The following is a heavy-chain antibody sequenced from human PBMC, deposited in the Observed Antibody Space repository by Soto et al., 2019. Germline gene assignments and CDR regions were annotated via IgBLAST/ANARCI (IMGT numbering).Heavy chain of an antibody. CDR3: AKDSQIVVVIPELNWFDP. V-gene: IGHV3-23*01. CDR1: GFTFSSYA. CDR2: ISGSGGST. J-gene: IGHJ5*02. Sequence: PGGSLRLSCAASGFTFSSYAMSWVRQAPGKGLEWVSAISGSGGSTYYADSVKGRFTISRDNSKNTLYLQMNSLRAEDTAVYYCAKDSQIVVVIPELNWFDPWGQGTLVTISS. D-gene: IGHD3-22*01.